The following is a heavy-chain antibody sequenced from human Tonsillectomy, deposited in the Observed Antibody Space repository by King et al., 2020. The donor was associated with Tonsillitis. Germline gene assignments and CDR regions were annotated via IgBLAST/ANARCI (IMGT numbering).Heavy chain of an antibody. CDR2: IYYSGNT. CDR3: ARRSTYYWFDP. Sequence: QLQESGPGLVRPSETLSLTCTVSGGSISSSSHYWGWIRQPPGWGLEWIGNIYYSGNTYYNPSLKSRVTISVDTSKNQFSLKLSSLTAADTAIYYCARRSTYYWFDPWGQGTLVTVSS. D-gene: IGHD2/OR15-2a*01. CDR1: GGSISSSSHY. V-gene: IGHV4-39*07. J-gene: IGHJ5*02.